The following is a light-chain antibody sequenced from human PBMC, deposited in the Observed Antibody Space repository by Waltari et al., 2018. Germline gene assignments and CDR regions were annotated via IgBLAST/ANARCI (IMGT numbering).Light chain of an antibody. CDR1: GGHTHYA. CDR2: VTSDGSH. V-gene: IGLV4-69*01. Sequence: QLVVTQSPSASASLGASVKLTCTLSGGHTHYAITWHQQQPQKGPRFLMNVTSDGSHNKGDWIPSPLSGSSSGAERYLTISSLQSEDEADYPCQTWDTGIRVFGGGTKLIVL. J-gene: IGLJ3*02. CDR3: QTWDTGIRV.